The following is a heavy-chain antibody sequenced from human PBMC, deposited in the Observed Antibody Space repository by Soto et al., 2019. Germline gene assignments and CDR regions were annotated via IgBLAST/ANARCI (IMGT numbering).Heavy chain of an antibody. CDR1: GFTFSSYG. CDR3: AGPFSYGDYVLDY. Sequence: QVQLVESGGGVVKPGRSLRLSCAASGFTFSSYGMHWVRQAPGKGLEWVAVISYDGSNKYYADSVKGRFTISRDNSKNTLYLQMNSLRAEDTAVYYCAGPFSYGDYVLDYWGQGTLVTVSS. J-gene: IGHJ4*02. V-gene: IGHV3-30*03. D-gene: IGHD4-17*01. CDR2: ISYDGSNK.